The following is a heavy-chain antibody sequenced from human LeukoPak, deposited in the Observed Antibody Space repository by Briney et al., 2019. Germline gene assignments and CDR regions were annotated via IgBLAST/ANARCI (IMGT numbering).Heavy chain of an antibody. J-gene: IGHJ4*02. CDR1: GYTFTNYD. D-gene: IGHD2-2*02. V-gene: IGHV1-8*01. CDR3: ARGLIYCSSTSCYTLDY. Sequence: ASVKVSCKASGYTFTNYDINWVRQATGQGLEWMGWMNPNSGNTGYAQKFQGRVTLTRNTSISTAYMELSSLRSEDTAVYYCARGLIYCSSTSCYTLDYWGQGTLVTVSS. CDR2: MNPNSGNT.